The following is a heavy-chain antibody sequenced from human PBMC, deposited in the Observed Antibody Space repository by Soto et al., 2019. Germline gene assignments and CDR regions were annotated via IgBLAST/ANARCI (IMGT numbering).Heavy chain of an antibody. D-gene: IGHD2-8*01. CDR2: IFYNGGT. Sequence: PSETLSLTCTVSGVSVNSGGYYWSWIRQPPGKGLEWIGFIFYNGGTSYNPSLGSRVTISADTSKTLFSLNLNFVTAADTAVYYWARGDHGPRRFYFDTWGQGTLVTAPQ. CDR3: ARGDHGPRRFYFDT. CDR1: GVSVNSGGYY. V-gene: IGHV4-61*03. J-gene: IGHJ4*02.